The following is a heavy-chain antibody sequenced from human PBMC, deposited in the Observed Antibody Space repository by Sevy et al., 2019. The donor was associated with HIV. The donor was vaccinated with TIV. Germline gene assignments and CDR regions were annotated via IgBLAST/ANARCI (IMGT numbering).Heavy chain of an antibody. CDR3: ATTKDYYDSSGSPFDY. CDR1: GYTLPQLS. CDR2: FDPEDGET. J-gene: IGHJ4*02. Sequence: ASVKVSCKVSGYTLPQLSMHWVRQAPGKGLEWMGSFDPEDGETLYVQKFQGRVTMTEDTSTDTAYMELRSLRSEDTAVYYCATTKDYYDSSGSPFDYWGQGTLVTVSS. D-gene: IGHD3-22*01. V-gene: IGHV1-24*01.